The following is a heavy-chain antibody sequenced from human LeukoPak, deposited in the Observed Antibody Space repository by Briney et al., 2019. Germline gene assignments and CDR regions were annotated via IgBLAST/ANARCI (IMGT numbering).Heavy chain of an antibody. CDR1: GFTFSSYA. CDR3: ARDSIRGTTVTEDAFDI. V-gene: IGHV3-64*01. CDR2: ISSNGGST. Sequence: GGSLRLSCAASGFTFSSYAMHWVRQAPGKGLEYVSAISSNGGSTYYANSVKGRFTISRDNSKNTLYLQMGSLRAEDMAVYYCARDSIRGTTVTEDAFDIWGQGTLVTVSS. D-gene: IGHD4-17*01. J-gene: IGHJ4*02.